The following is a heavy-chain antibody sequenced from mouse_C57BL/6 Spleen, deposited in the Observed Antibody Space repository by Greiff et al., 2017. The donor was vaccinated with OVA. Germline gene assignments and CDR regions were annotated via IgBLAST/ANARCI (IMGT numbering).Heavy chain of an antibody. CDR1: GYTFTSYW. V-gene: IGHV1-72*01. Sequence: VQLQQPGAELVKPGASVKLSCKASGYTFTSYWMHWVKQRPGRGLEWIGRIDPNSGGTKYNEKFKSKATLTVDKPSSTAYMQLSSLTSEDSAVDYCARGTTITTGVATDFDYWGQGTTLTVSS. D-gene: IGHD1-1*01. J-gene: IGHJ2*01. CDR3: ARGTTITTGVATDFDY. CDR2: IDPNSGGT.